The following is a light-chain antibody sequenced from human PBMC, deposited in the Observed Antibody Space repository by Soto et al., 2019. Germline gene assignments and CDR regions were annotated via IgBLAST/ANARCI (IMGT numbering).Light chain of an antibody. CDR1: SNDVGYYKY. CDR2: EVT. Sequence: QSALSQPASVSRSPGQSITISCTGTSNDVGYYKYVSWYQQHPGQAPKLMISEVTTRPSGVSDRFSGSKSGNTASLTISRLQAEDETHYYCSSYTTADTQVFGGGTKVTVL. CDR3: SSYTTADTQV. J-gene: IGLJ3*02. V-gene: IGLV2-14*01.